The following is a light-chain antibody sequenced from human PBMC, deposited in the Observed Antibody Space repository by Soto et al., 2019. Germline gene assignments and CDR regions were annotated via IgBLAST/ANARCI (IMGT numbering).Light chain of an antibody. CDR3: LSYASINIYV. CDR1: NSDVGVYDY. V-gene: IGLV2-14*01. J-gene: IGLJ1*01. Sequence: QSVLTEPASVSGCPGQSITISCTATNSDVGVYDYVSWYQQHPGKAPKLMIYDVTNRPSGVSNRFSVSKSGNTASLTISGLQAEDEADYYCLSYASINIYVFAIGTKVTV. CDR2: DVT.